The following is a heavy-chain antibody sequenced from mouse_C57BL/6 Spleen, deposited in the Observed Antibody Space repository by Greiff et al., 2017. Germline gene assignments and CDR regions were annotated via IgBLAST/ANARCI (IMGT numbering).Heavy chain of an antibody. CDR2: ISSGGSYT. CDR1: GFTFSSYG. Sequence: EVKLVESGGDLVKPGGSLKLSCAASGFTFSSYGMSWVRQTPDKRLEWVANISSGGSYTYYPDSVKGRFTISRDNAKNTLYLQMSSLKSEDTAMYYCARQGGAMDYWGQGTSVTVSS. CDR3: ARQGGAMDY. J-gene: IGHJ4*01. V-gene: IGHV5-6*01.